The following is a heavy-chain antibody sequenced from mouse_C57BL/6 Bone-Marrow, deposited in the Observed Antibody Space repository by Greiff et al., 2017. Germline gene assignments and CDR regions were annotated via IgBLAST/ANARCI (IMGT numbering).Heavy chain of an antibody. CDR1: GYTFTSYW. D-gene: IGHD1-1*01. CDR2: INPSSGYT. V-gene: IGHV1-7*01. Sequence: VQLQQSGAELAKPGASVKLSCKASGYTFTSYWMHWVKQRPGQGLEWIGYINPSSGYTKYNQKFKDKATLTADKSSSTAYMQLSSLTYEDSAVYYCARCKIYYYVSCYVCWYFDVWGTGTTVTVSS. J-gene: IGHJ1*03. CDR3: ARCKIYYYVSCYVCWYFDV.